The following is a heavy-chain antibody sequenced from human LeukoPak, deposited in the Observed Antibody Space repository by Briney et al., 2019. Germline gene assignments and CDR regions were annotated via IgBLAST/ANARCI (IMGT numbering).Heavy chain of an antibody. J-gene: IGHJ4*02. V-gene: IGHV4-34*01. CDR2: INHSGST. D-gene: IGHD3-16*01. CDR1: GGSISSYY. CDR3: ARDGANPDY. Sequence: SETLSLTCTVSGGSISSYYWSWIRQPPGKGLEWIGEINHSGSTNYNPSLKSRVTISVDTSKNQFSLKLSSVTAADTAVYYCARDGANPDYWGQGTLVTVSS.